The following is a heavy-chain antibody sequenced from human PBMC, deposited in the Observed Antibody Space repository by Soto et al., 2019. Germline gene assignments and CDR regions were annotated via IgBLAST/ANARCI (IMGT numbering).Heavy chain of an antibody. D-gene: IGHD2-15*01. CDR2: ISAYNGNT. J-gene: IGHJ4*02. CDR1: GYTFTSYG. Sequence: GASVKVSCKASGYTFTSYGISWVRQAPGQGLEWMGWISAYNGNTNYAQKLQGRVTMTTDTSTSTAYMELTSLRSDDTAVYYCAKEEDSQTLDYWGQGTLVTVSS. CDR3: AKEEDSQTLDY. V-gene: IGHV1-18*04.